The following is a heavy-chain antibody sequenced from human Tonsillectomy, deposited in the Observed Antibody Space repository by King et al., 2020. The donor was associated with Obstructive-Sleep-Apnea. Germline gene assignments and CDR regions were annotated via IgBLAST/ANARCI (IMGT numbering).Heavy chain of an antibody. Sequence: VQLVESGGGLVQPGRSLRLSCAASGFTFDDYAMHWVRQAPGKGLEWVSGISWNSGIIGYADSVKGRFTISRDNAKNSLYLQMNSLRAEDTALYYCAKELNSSWEYWGQGTLVTVSS. V-gene: IGHV3-9*01. CDR2: ISWNSGII. CDR3: AKELNSSWEY. D-gene: IGHD6-13*01. J-gene: IGHJ4*02. CDR1: GFTFDDYA.